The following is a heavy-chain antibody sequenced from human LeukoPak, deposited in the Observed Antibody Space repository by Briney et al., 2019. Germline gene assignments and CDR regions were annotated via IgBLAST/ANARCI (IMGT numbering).Heavy chain of an antibody. D-gene: IGHD5-18*01. CDR1: GLTFSSSW. V-gene: IGHV3-7*01. CDR2: INPEGSEK. Sequence: GGSLRLSCAVSGLTFSSSWMDWVRQAPGKGLEWVASINPEGSEKYSADSVKGRFTISRDNAKDSLYLQMDSLRVEDTAFYYCARDLAYSRLDYWGQGMLVTVSS. J-gene: IGHJ4*02. CDR3: ARDLAYSRLDY.